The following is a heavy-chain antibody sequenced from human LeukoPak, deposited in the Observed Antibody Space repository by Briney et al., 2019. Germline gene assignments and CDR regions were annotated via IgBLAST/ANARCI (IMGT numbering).Heavy chain of an antibody. CDR2: ISGSGVST. Sequence: GGSLRLSCTTSGFIFEDYPMAWFRQSPGKGLEWVSAISGSGVSTYYADSVKGRFTISRDNSKNTLYLQMNSLRAEDTAVYYCARALGAFDIWGQGTMVTVSS. CDR1: GFIFEDYP. D-gene: IGHD3-10*01. V-gene: IGHV3-23*01. J-gene: IGHJ3*02. CDR3: ARALGAFDI.